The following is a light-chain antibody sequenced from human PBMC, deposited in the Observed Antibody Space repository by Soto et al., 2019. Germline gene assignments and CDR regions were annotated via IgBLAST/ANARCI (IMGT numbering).Light chain of an antibody. CDR2: KAS. V-gene: IGKV1-5*03. Sequence: DIQMTQSPSTLSASVGDRVTITSRASQSISSWLAWYQQKPGKAPKLLIYKASSLESGVPSRFSGSGSGTEFTLTISSLQPDDFATYYCQQYNSYSEYTFGQGTNVDIK. J-gene: IGKJ2*01. CDR1: QSISSW. CDR3: QQYNSYSEYT.